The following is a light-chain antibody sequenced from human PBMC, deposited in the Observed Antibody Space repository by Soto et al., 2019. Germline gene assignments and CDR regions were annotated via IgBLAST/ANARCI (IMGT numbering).Light chain of an antibody. V-gene: IGLV2-14*01. Sequence: QSALTQPPSASGSPGQSVTISCTGTSSDVGGYNYVSWYQQHPGKAPKLMIYEVSKRPSGVSHRFSGSKSGNTASLTISGLQAEDEADYYCSSYTSSSTVGVFGTGTKVTVL. J-gene: IGLJ1*01. CDR2: EVS. CDR1: SSDVGGYNY. CDR3: SSYTSSSTVGV.